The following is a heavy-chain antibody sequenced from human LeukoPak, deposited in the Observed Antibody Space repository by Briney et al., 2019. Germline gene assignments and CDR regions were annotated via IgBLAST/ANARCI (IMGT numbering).Heavy chain of an antibody. D-gene: IGHD3-10*01. CDR1: GGSISSFY. Sequence: SETLSLTCTVSGGSISSFYWSWIRQPAGKGLEWIGRIYTSGSTNYTPSLKSRVTMSVDTSKNQFSLKLRSVTAADTAVYYCARVEEGYGSGRRENYFYYYMDVWGKGTTVTISS. J-gene: IGHJ6*03. CDR2: IYTSGST. V-gene: IGHV4-4*07. CDR3: ARVEEGYGSGRRENYFYYYMDV.